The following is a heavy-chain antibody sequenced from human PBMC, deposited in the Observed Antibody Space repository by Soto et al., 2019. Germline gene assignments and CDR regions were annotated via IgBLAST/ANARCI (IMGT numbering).Heavy chain of an antibody. CDR1: GFTFDDYA. J-gene: IGHJ4*02. CDR2: ISWNSGSI. Sequence: PGGSLRLSCAASGFTFDDYAMHWVRQAPWKGLEWVSGISWNSGSIGYADSVKGRFTISRDNAKNSLYLQMNSLRAEDTALYYCAKAAGGYCSGGSCYEIDYWGQGTLVTVSS. V-gene: IGHV3-9*01. CDR3: AKAAGGYCSGGSCYEIDY. D-gene: IGHD2-15*01.